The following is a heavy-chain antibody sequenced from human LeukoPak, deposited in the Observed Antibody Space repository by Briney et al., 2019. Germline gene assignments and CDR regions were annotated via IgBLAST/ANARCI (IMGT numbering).Heavy chain of an antibody. Sequence: PGGSLRLSCAASDFSFITYAMSWVRQAPGKGLEWVSTITGRGDATYYADSVKGRFTISRDNSKNTLYLQMNSLRAEDTAVYYCAKGDGSGSYIVLSPYYFDYWGQGTLVTVSS. CDR2: ITGRGDAT. V-gene: IGHV3-23*01. CDR3: AKGDGSGSYIVLSPYYFDY. J-gene: IGHJ4*02. D-gene: IGHD3-10*01. CDR1: DFSFITYA.